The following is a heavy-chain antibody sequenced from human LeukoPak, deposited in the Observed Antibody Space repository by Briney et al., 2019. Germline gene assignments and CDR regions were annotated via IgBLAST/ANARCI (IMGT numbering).Heavy chain of an antibody. D-gene: IGHD2-2*01. V-gene: IGHV4-39*01. J-gene: IGHJ6*03. CDR3: ARLYCSSISCDYYYYYYMDV. CDR2: IYYSGNT. Sequence: SETLSLTCTVSGGSISSSSYYWGWIRQPPGKGLEWIGSIYYSGNTYYNPSLKSRVTISVDTSKNQFSLKLSSVTAADTAVYYCARLYCSSISCDYYYYYYMDVWGKGTTVTVSS. CDR1: GGSISSSSYY.